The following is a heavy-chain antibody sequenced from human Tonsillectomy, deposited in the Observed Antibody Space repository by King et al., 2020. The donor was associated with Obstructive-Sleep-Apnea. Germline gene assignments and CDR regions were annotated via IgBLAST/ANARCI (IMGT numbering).Heavy chain of an antibody. Sequence: VQLVESGGGLVQPGGSLRLSCAASGCTFSSYAMSLVRQAPGRGLEWVSAISGSGGSTYYADSVKGRFTISRDNSKNTLYLQMNSLRAEDTAVYYCAKALSWSYDSSGYFFDYWGQGTLVTVSS. CDR1: GCTFSSYA. CDR3: AKALSWSYDSSGYFFDY. D-gene: IGHD3-22*01. CDR2: ISGSGGST. J-gene: IGHJ4*02. V-gene: IGHV3-23*04.